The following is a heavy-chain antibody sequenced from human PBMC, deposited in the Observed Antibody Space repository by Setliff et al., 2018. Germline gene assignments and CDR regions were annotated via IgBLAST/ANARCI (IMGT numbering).Heavy chain of an antibody. D-gene: IGHD3-10*01. Sequence: SETLSLTCAVSGHSIDSDSYWGWTRQSPGKGLEWIGSLYRTANTYYNPAVRSRVTISPDTSKNQFSLKLTSVTAADTAVYYCARQSGSGSSPYFDFWGQGTLVTVSS. CDR3: ARQSGSGSSPYFDF. CDR1: GHSIDSDSY. CDR2: LYRTANT. J-gene: IGHJ4*02. V-gene: IGHV4-38-2*01.